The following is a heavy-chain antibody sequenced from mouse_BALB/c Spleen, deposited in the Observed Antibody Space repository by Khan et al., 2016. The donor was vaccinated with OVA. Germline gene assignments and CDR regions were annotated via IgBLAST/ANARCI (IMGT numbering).Heavy chain of an antibody. V-gene: IGHV1S41*01. CDR3: ARSKYDGSRHYAIDY. J-gene: IGHJ4*01. CDR2: IGPGSGDT. D-gene: IGHD1-1*01. CDR1: DYTFTSFW. Sequence: DLVKPGASVKLSCKASDYTFTSFWINWIKQRPGQGLEWVGHIGPGSGDTYYNEIFKGKATLTVDTSSSTAYIQLSSLSSEASAVYYCARSKYDGSRHYAIDYWGQGTSVTVSS.